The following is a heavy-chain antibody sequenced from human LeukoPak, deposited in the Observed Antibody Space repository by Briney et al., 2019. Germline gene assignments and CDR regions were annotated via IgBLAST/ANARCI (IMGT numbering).Heavy chain of an antibody. V-gene: IGHV3-20*04. CDR2: INWDGGAT. CDR1: GLAFDDYG. Sequence: GGSLRLSCVVSGLAFDDYGMNWVRQVPGKGLEWVSGINWDGGATHYADSVRGRFTISRDNAKNSLYLQVNSLRAEDTALYYCARDVSSSWYAFGYWGQGALVTVSS. CDR3: ARDVSSSWYAFGY. J-gene: IGHJ4*02. D-gene: IGHD6-13*01.